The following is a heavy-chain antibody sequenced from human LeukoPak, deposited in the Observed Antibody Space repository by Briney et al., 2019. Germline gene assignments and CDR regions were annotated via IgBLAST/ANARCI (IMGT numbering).Heavy chain of an antibody. CDR3: VRGYSYGYHVSKTYYFDY. CDR2: ISSSSSYI. Sequence: GGSLRLSCAASGFTFSSYSMNWVRQAPGKGLEWVSSISSSSSYIYYADSVKGLFTISRDNAKNSLYLQMNSLRAEDTAVYYCVRGYSYGYHVSKTYYFDYWGQGTLVTVSS. V-gene: IGHV3-21*01. J-gene: IGHJ4*02. CDR1: GFTFSSYS. D-gene: IGHD5-18*01.